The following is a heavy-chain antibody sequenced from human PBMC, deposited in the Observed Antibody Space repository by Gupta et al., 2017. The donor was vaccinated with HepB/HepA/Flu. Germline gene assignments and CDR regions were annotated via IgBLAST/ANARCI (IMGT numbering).Heavy chain of an antibody. Sequence: VQLVESGGGLLEPGGSLRISGTASGLNLSDYERNWVRQAPGKGLEWISYIKFACVNIDGVFVKGRFNLSKDRAKNSMYLQMNSPTVDETAIYYCAREWMFKSHDDAFDIWGQGTTVTVSS. CDR2: IKFACVN. D-gene: IGHD2-2*03. J-gene: IGHJ3*02. CDR1: GLNLSDYE. V-gene: IGHV3-48*03. CDR3: AREWMFKSHDDAFDI.